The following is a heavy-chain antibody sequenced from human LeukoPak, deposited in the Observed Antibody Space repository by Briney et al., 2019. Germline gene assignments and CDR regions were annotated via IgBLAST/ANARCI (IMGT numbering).Heavy chain of an antibody. V-gene: IGHV1-8*01. D-gene: IGHD4-11*01. J-gene: IGHJ6*04. CDR3: ARGGIRDSNNVNYLYMDV. CDR2: TNPRTGFA. Sequence: ASVKVSCKASGYTFDIYNVYWVRQATGKGLEWMGWTNPRTGFAGYAQKFQDRVNMTRNTFITTAYMELTSLRSEDTAVYFCARGGIRDSNNVNYLYMDVWGKGTTVIVSS. CDR1: GYTFDIYN.